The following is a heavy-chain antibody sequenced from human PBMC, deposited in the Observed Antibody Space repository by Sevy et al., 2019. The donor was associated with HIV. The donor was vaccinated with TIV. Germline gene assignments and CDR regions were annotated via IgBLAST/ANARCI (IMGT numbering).Heavy chain of an antibody. V-gene: IGHV4-34*01. CDR1: SGSFSGYY. Sequence: SETLSLTCAVYSGSFSGYYWSWIRQPPGKGLEWIGESNHSGSANYNPSLKSRVTISVDTSKNQFSLKLSSVTAADTAVYYCARHCSSISCSHAFDIWGLGTMVTVSS. D-gene: IGHD2-2*01. J-gene: IGHJ3*02. CDR2: SNHSGSA. CDR3: ARHCSSISCSHAFDI.